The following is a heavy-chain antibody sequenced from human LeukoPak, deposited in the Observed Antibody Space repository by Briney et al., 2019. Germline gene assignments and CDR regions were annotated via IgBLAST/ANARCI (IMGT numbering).Heavy chain of an antibody. D-gene: IGHD6-13*01. CDR3: ARIGGAAAGTGGFDY. V-gene: IGHV4-39*07. CDR2: IYYSGST. CDR1: GGSISSSSYY. J-gene: IGHJ4*02. Sequence: PSETLSLTCTVSGGSISSSSYYWGWIRQPPGKGLEWIGSIYYSGSTYYNPSLKSRVTISVDTSKNQFSLKLSSVTAADTAVYYCARIGGAAAGTGGFDYWGQGTLVTVSS.